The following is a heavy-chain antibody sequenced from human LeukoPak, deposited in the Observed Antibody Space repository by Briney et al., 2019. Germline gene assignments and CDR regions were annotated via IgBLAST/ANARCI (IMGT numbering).Heavy chain of an antibody. Sequence: SGGSLRLSCAASGFTLSNYWMHWVRQAPGEGLVWVSRVDPDGTTTNYADSVTGRFTTSRDNAKNTLYLQMNGLRAEDTALYYCTRVQAGRSGLMDVWGRGTTVTVSS. CDR1: GFTLSNYW. CDR2: VDPDGTTT. CDR3: TRVQAGRSGLMDV. D-gene: IGHD2-8*02. J-gene: IGHJ6*02. V-gene: IGHV3-74*01.